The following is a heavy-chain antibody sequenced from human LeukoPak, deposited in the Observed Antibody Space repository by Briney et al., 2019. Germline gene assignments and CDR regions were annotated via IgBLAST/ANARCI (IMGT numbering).Heavy chain of an antibody. V-gene: IGHV1-2*02. CDR1: GYSFDDYY. CDR2: INPNSGGT. J-gene: IGHJ4*02. D-gene: IGHD4-23*01. Sequence: ASVKVSCKASGYSFDDYYMHWVRQAPRQGLEWMGWINPNSGGTNYAQKFQGRVTMTRDTSTNTAYMELRSLRSDDTAVYYCARVPRDGGIDYWGQGTLVTVSS. CDR3: ARVPRDGGIDY.